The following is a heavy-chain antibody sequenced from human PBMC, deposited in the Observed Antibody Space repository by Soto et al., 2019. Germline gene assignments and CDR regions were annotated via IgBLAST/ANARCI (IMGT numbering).Heavy chain of an antibody. Sequence: SETLYISCNVSGGSIYRSGYYWCWIRQPPGRGLEWIGNIDYNGVTYSNPSLKSRVTISRDTSKNQFSLKLPSLTAADTALYYCGKVLVGATGHTDSDSWGPGTRSTVSS. CDR1: GGSIYRSGYY. CDR3: GKVLVGATGHTDSDS. CDR2: IDYNGVT. J-gene: IGHJ4*02. V-gene: IGHV4-39*01. D-gene: IGHD2-15*01.